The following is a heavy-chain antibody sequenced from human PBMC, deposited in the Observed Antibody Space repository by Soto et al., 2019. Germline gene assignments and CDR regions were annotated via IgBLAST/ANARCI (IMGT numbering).Heavy chain of an antibody. J-gene: IGHJ6*02. CDR1: GGSFTGYY. Sequence: SETLSLTCGVYGGSFTGYYWTWIRQSPGKGLEWIGEIFYSGNTKYNPSLQSRSSISMDTSKNQLSLRLKFLTAADTAEYYCARRIRGNCYCWGTVDRGMDVWGQGTTVAVSS. V-gene: IGHV4-34*10. D-gene: IGHD3-10*01. CDR2: IFYSGNT. CDR3: ARRIRGNCYCWGTVDRGMDV.